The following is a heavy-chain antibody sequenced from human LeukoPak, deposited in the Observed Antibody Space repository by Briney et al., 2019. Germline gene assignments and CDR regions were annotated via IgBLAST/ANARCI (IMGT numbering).Heavy chain of an antibody. J-gene: IGHJ4*02. D-gene: IGHD4-17*01. CDR3: ARFFRSFSTVTVPDY. CDR1: GGSVSSSSHY. CDR2: IYYSGST. Sequence: SETLSLTCTVSGGSVSSSSHYWGWIRQPPGKGLEWIVSIYYSGSTYYNPSLKSRVTLSVDTSKNQLSLKVSSVTVADTAVYFCARFFRSFSTVTVPDYWGQGTLVTVSS. V-gene: IGHV4-39*01.